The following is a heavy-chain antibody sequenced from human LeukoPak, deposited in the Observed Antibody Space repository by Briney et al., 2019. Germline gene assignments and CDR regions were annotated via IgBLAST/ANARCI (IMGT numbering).Heavy chain of an antibody. V-gene: IGHV3-66*01. CDR2: FYTDDST. Sequence: GGSLRLSCAASGFSVNGNDMIWVRQAPGKGLQWVSIFYTDDSTSHTDSVKGRFSISTDDLKSTLYLQMNNLRPDDTAVYYCAKSSNPRIQLWLRGDYYYGMDVWGQGTTVTVSS. CDR1: GFSVNGND. D-gene: IGHD5-18*01. J-gene: IGHJ6*02. CDR3: AKSSNPRIQLWLRGDYYYGMDV.